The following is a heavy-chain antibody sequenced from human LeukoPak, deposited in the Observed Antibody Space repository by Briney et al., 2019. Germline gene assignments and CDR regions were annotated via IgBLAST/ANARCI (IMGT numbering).Heavy chain of an antibody. V-gene: IGHV1-2*02. CDR1: GYTFTGYY. CDR3: ARDRSVAAPQDWFDP. D-gene: IGHD6-13*01. J-gene: IGHJ5*02. Sequence: ASVKVSCKASGYTFTGYYMHWVRQAPGQGLEWMGWINPNSGGTNYAQKFQGRVTMTRDTSISTAYMELSRLRSDETAVYYCARDRSVAAPQDWFDPWGQGTLVTVSS. CDR2: INPNSGGT.